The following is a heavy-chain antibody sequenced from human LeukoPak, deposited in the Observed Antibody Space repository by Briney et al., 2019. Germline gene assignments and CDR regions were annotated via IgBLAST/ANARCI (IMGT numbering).Heavy chain of an antibody. J-gene: IGHJ4*02. Sequence: PGGSLRLSCAASGFTFSSYSMNWVRQAPGKGLEWVSSISSSSSYIYYADSVKGRFTISRDNSKNTLYLQMNSLRAEDTAVYYCAAYPRITIFGVAKTDYWGQGTLVTVSS. CDR2: ISSSSSYI. V-gene: IGHV3-21*04. CDR1: GFTFSSYS. D-gene: IGHD3-3*01. CDR3: AAYPRITIFGVAKTDY.